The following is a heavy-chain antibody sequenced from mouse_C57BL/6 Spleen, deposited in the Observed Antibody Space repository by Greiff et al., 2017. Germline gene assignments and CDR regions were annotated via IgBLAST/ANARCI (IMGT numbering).Heavy chain of an antibody. V-gene: IGHV5-4*01. CDR3: ARDDPYHYGSSYYC. J-gene: IGHJ2*01. CDR1: GFTFSSYA. Sequence: EVKLVESGGGLVKPGGSLKLSCAASGFTFSSYAMSWVRQTPEKRLEWVATVSDGGSYTYYPDNVKGRFTISRDNAKNNLYLQMSHLKSEDTAMYYCARDDPYHYGSSYYCWGQGTTLTVSS. D-gene: IGHD1-1*01. CDR2: VSDGGSYT.